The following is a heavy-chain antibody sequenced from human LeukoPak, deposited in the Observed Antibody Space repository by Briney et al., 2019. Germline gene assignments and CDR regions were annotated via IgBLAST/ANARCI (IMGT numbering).Heavy chain of an antibody. V-gene: IGHV3-9*01. D-gene: IGHD2-2*01. J-gene: IGHJ5*02. CDR1: GFTFEDYA. CDR2: ISWNSGSI. CDR3: AKGRDKYQLLSKNWFDP. Sequence: GGSLRLSCAASGFTFEDYAMHWVRQAPGKGLEWVSGISWNSGSIGYADSVKGRFTISRDNAKNSLYLQMNSLRAEDTALYYCAKGRDKYQLLSKNWFDPWGQGTLVTVAS.